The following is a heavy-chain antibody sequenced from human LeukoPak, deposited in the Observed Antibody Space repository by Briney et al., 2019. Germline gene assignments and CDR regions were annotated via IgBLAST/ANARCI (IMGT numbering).Heavy chain of an antibody. CDR1: ADSISGYS. CDR3: ARGLYSSTYYFYYMDV. V-gene: IGHV4-4*07. Sequence: SETLSLTCTVSADSISGYSWNWVRQPAGKGLEWIGRFYTSGSINYNPPLKSRVTVSVDTSKNQFSLEMTSVTAADTAVYYCARGLYSSTYYFYYMDVWGKGTTDTVSS. CDR2: FYTSGSI. D-gene: IGHD6-13*01. J-gene: IGHJ6*03.